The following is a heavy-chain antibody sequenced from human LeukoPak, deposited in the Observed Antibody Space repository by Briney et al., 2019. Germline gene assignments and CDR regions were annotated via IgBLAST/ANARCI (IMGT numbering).Heavy chain of an antibody. CDR1: GLTFSSNW. J-gene: IGHJ4*02. V-gene: IGHV3-74*01. CDR3: VAVVSARPR. D-gene: IGHD6-6*01. Sequence: GGSLRLSCAASGLTFSSNWMHWVRQAPGKGLVWVSRIDSDGSTTNLADSVKGRFTISRDNSKNTLYLQMNSLRAEDTAVYHCVAVVSARPRWGQGTLVTVSS. CDR2: IDSDGSTT.